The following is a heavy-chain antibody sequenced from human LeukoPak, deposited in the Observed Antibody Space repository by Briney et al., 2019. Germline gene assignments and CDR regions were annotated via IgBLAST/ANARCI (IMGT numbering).Heavy chain of an antibody. CDR2: ICHSGST. D-gene: IGHD3-10*01. V-gene: IGHV4-34*01. J-gene: IGHJ6*02. CDR3: ARGTMFGVRRVDHYYGMDV. Sequence: SETLSLTCAVYGGSFTGYYWSWIRQPPGKGLEWIGEICHSGSTYHNPSLKSRVTLSLDTSTNQFSLDVTSVTAADTAVYFCARGTMFGVRRVDHYYGMDVWGQGTTVTVSS. CDR1: GGSFTGYY.